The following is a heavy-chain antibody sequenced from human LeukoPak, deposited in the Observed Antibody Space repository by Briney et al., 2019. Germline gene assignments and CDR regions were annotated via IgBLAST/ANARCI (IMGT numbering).Heavy chain of an antibody. D-gene: IGHD4-11*01. CDR1: GGSISSGGYY. CDR2: IYHSGNT. CDR3: ARTPATTASYMDV. Sequence: SETLSLTCTVSGGSISSGGYYWSWIRQPPGKGLEWIGYIYHSGNTYYTPSLKSRVTISVDRSKNQFSLKLNSVTAADTAVYYCARTPATTASYMDVWGKGTTVTVSS. V-gene: IGHV4-30-2*01. J-gene: IGHJ6*03.